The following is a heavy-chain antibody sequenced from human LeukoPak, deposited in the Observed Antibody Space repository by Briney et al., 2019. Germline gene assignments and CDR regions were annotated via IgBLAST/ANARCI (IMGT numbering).Heavy chain of an antibody. D-gene: IGHD2-15*01. V-gene: IGHV4-61*02. Sequence: SQTLSLTCTVSGGSISSGSYYWSWIRQPAGKGLEWIGRIYTSGSTNYNPSLKSRVTISVDTSKNQFSLKLSSVTAADTAVYYCARGNRYYYYYYMDVWGKGTTVTVSS. CDR3: ARGNRYYYYYYMDV. CDR2: IYTSGST. J-gene: IGHJ6*03. CDR1: GGSISSGSYY.